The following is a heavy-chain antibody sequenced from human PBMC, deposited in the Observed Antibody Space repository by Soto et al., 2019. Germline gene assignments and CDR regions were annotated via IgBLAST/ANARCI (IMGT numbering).Heavy chain of an antibody. CDR3: ATASRYSWNYMMY. Sequence: QVQLVQSGAEVKKPGASVKVSCKASGYTFSNDAITWVRQAPGQGPEWMGWVSAYNGNTNYAQKFKGRVTMTTDTSTSTAYMEIRSLRYDDTAVDFCATASRYSWNYMMYWGQGTLVNVSS. V-gene: IGHV1-18*01. CDR1: GYTFSNDA. J-gene: IGHJ4*02. D-gene: IGHD1-7*01. CDR2: VSAYNGNT.